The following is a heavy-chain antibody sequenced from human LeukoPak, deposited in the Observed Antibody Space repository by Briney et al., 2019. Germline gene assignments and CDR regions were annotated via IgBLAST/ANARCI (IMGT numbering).Heavy chain of an antibody. V-gene: IGHV1-69*13. CDR1: GGTFSSYA. Sequence: SVKVSCKASGGTFSSYAISWVRQPPAQGLEWMGGIIPIFGTANYPQKFQGRVTITADESTRTAYMELSSLRSEDTAVYYCARYCSSTSCPPTYYYYGMDVWGKGTTVTVSS. J-gene: IGHJ6*04. CDR2: IIPIFGTA. D-gene: IGHD2-2*01. CDR3: ARYCSSTSCPPTYYYYGMDV.